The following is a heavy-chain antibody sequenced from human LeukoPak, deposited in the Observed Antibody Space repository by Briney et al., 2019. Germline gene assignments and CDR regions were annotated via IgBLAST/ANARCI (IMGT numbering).Heavy chain of an antibody. D-gene: IGHD1-26*01. CDR3: ARDRSIGLFDY. CDR2: MSYDGSKK. J-gene: IGHJ4*02. CDR1: GFTFTSYA. V-gene: IGHV3-33*08. Sequence: GGSLRLSCAASGFTFTSYAMHWVRQAPGKGLEWVTVMSYDGSKKYYVDSVRGRFTISRDNSKNTLYLQMNSLRAEDTAVYYCARDRSIGLFDYWGQGTLVTVSS.